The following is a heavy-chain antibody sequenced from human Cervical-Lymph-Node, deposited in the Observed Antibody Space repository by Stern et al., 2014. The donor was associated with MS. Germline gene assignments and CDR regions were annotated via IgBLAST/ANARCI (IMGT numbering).Heavy chain of an antibody. Sequence: VQLVESGPGLVKPSETLSLTCTVSGGSISSYYWSWIRQPPGKGLEWIGYISYSGSTNYNPSLKSRVTISVDTSKNQFSLKLSSVTAADTAVYYCARAQGPKGFGELYNYYYGMDVWGQGTTVTVSS. CDR3: ARAQGPKGFGELYNYYYGMDV. J-gene: IGHJ6*02. D-gene: IGHD3-10*01. CDR2: ISYSGST. V-gene: IGHV4-59*01. CDR1: GGSISSYY.